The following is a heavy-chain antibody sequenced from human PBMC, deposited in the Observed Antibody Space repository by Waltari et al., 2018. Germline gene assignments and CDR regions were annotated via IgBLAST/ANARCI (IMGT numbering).Heavy chain of an antibody. CDR3: ASHYYDSSGYYYGPFDY. CDR2: IIPIFGTA. Sequence: QVQLVQSGAEVKKPGSSVKVSCKASGGTFSSYAISWVRQAAGQGLEWMGGIIPIFGTANYAQKFQGRVTITADESTSTAYMELSSLRSEDTAVYYCASHYYDSSGYYYGPFDYWGQGTLVTVSS. CDR1: GGTFSSYA. D-gene: IGHD3-22*01. V-gene: IGHV1-69*01. J-gene: IGHJ4*02.